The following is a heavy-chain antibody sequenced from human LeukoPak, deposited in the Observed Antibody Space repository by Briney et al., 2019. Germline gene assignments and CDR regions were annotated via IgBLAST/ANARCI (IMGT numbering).Heavy chain of an antibody. CDR3: ARLGYSSSWQRMNWFDP. D-gene: IGHD6-13*01. V-gene: IGHV4-4*07. CDR1: GGSISSYY. J-gene: IGHJ5*02. Sequence: PSETLSLTCTVSGGSISSYYWSWIRQPAGKGLEWIGRIYTSGSTNYNPSLKSRVTMSVDTSKNQFSLKLSSVTAADTAVYYCARLGYSSSWQRMNWFDPWGQGTLVTVSS. CDR2: IYTSGST.